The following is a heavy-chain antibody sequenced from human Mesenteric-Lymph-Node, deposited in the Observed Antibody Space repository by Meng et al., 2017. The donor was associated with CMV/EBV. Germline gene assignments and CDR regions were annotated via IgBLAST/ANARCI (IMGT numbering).Heavy chain of an antibody. CDR2: MNPNSGNT. J-gene: IGHJ6*02. Sequence: ASVKVSCKASGYTFTSYDINWVRQATGQGLEWMGWMNPNSGNTGYAQKFQGRVTMTRNTSISTAYMDLSSLRSEDTAVYYCARGDIPVNNYYYYGMDVWGQGTTVTVSS. CDR3: ARGDIPVNNYYYYGMDV. D-gene: IGHD5-24*01. CDR1: GYTFTSYD. V-gene: IGHV1-8*02.